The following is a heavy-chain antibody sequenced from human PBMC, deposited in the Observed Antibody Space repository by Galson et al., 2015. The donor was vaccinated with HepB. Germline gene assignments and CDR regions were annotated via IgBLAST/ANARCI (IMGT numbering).Heavy chain of an antibody. D-gene: IGHD1-1*01. CDR1: GYSFTNYW. J-gene: IGHJ4*02. Sequence: QSGAEVKKPGESLKISCKGSGYSFTNYWIGWVRQMPEKGLEWMGIIYPGDSDTRYSPSFQGQVTISAVNSISTAYLQWSSLKASDTAIYYCARHDINWYFDYWGQGTLVTVSS. V-gene: IGHV5-51*01. CDR3: ARHDINWYFDY. CDR2: IYPGDSDT.